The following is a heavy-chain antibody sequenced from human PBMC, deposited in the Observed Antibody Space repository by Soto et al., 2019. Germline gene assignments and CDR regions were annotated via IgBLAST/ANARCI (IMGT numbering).Heavy chain of an antibody. CDR2: IYHSGST. Sequence: SETQSLTCAVSGGSISSGGYFWSWIRQPPGKGLEWIGYIYHSGSTYYNPSLKSRVTISVDRSKNQFSLKLSSVTAADTAVYYCARAGGLGAVAVDYWGQGTLVTVSS. J-gene: IGHJ4*02. CDR1: GGSISSGGYF. CDR3: ARAGGLGAVAVDY. V-gene: IGHV4-30-2*01. D-gene: IGHD6-19*01.